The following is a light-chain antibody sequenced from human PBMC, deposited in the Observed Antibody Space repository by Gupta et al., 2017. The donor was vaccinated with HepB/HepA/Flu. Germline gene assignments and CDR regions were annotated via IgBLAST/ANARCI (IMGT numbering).Light chain of an antibody. Sequence: EIVLTQSPATLSLSPGERATLSCRASQSVGSYLAWYQHKPGQVPRLLMYDASIRAIGIPARFRGSWSGTDFTLTIISLEPEECAVNYWHHRSNWPPTFGQGTKVEFK. CDR1: QSVGSY. J-gene: IGKJ1*01. V-gene: IGKV3-11*01. CDR2: DAS. CDR3: HHRSNWPPT.